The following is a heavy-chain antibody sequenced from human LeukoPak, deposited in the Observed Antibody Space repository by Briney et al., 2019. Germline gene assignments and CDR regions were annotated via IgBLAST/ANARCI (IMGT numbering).Heavy chain of an antibody. CDR2: FYYSGVT. Sequence: SETLSLTCTISGDSINSYHWSWLRQPPGSKLEWIGYFYYSGVTNYNPSLKSRVTMSLDTSKKQFSLKLNSVTAADTAVYFCARHGGRYNWSPSDWGQGTLVTVSS. D-gene: IGHD1-20*01. V-gene: IGHV4-59*08. CDR1: GDSINSYH. J-gene: IGHJ4*02. CDR3: ARHGGRYNWSPSD.